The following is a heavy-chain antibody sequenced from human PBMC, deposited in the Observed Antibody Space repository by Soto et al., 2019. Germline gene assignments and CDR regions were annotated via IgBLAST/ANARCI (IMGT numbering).Heavy chain of an antibody. CDR3: ARGRKRTTVGYYYYMDV. Sequence: SETLSLTCAVYGGSFSGYYWTWIRQPPGKGLEWIGEINHSGSTNYNPSLKSRATISVDTSKNQFSLKLNSVTAADTAVYYCARGRKRTTVGYYYYMDVWGKGTTVTVSS. CDR2: INHSGST. V-gene: IGHV4-34*01. J-gene: IGHJ6*03. D-gene: IGHD1-1*01. CDR1: GGSFSGYY.